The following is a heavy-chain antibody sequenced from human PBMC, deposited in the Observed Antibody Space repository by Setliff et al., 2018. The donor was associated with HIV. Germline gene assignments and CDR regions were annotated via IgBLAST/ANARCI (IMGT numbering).Heavy chain of an antibody. D-gene: IGHD6-6*01. CDR2: INPNGGYT. CDR3: ARDHSPAGPASRPRNFDY. J-gene: IGHJ4*02. CDR1: GYIFTDYY. Sequence: ASVKVSCKASGYIFTDYYIHWVRQAPGQGLEWMGWINPNGGYTNYAQKFLGRVTMTRDTSISTVYMELSSLRSDDTAMYYCARDHSPAGPASRPRNFDYWGQGTLVTVSS. V-gene: IGHV1-2*02.